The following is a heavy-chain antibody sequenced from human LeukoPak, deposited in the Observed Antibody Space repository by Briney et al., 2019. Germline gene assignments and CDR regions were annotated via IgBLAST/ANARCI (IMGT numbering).Heavy chain of an antibody. CDR3: ARGQVYSSSWGDYYYGMDV. CDR2: MDPNSGNT. Sequence: ASVKVSCKASGYTFTSYDINWVRQATGQGLEWMGWMDPNSGNTGYAQKFQGRATTTRNTSISTAYMELSSLRSEDTAVYYCARGQVYSSSWGDYYYGMDVWGQGTTVTVSS. D-gene: IGHD6-13*01. CDR1: GYTFTSYD. V-gene: IGHV1-8*01. J-gene: IGHJ6*02.